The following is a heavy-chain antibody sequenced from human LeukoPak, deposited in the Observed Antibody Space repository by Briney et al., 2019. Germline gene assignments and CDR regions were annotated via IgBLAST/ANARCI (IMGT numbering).Heavy chain of an antibody. CDR2: IYHSGST. D-gene: IGHD5-18*01. Sequence: SQTLSLTCAVSGGSISSGGYSWSWIRQPPGKGPEWIGYIYHSGSTYYNPSLKSRVTISVDRSKNQFSLKLSSVTAADTAVYYCARQDTAMVLDYWGQGTLVTVSS. CDR3: ARQDTAMVLDY. V-gene: IGHV4-30-2*01. CDR1: GGSISSGGYS. J-gene: IGHJ4*02.